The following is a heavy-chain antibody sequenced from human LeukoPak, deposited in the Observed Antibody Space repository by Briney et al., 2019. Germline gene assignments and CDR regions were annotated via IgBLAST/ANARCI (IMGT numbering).Heavy chain of an antibody. D-gene: IGHD3-22*01. CDR2: VYYSGST. Sequence: SETLSLTCTVSGGSISSYYWNWIRQPPGKGLEWIGYVYYSGSTNYNPSLKSRVTISVDTSKNQFSLKLSSVTAADTAVYYCARGADSSGYHSIFYFDYWGQGTLVTVSS. J-gene: IGHJ4*02. CDR3: ARGADSSGYHSIFYFDY. CDR1: GGSISSYY. V-gene: IGHV4-59*01.